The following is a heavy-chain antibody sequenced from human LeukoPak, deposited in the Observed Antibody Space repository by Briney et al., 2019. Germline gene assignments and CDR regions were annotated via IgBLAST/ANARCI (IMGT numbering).Heavy chain of an antibody. CDR1: GYSISSGYY. J-gene: IGHJ5*02. D-gene: IGHD3-16*01. CDR2: IYHSGNT. Sequence: SETLSLTCNVSGYSISSGYYWGWIRQPPGKGLEWIGSIYHSGNTYPNPSLKSRITMSVDMSKNQFSLKVTSMTAADTAVYYCVRDRRSAGGWFDPWGQGTLVTVPS. V-gene: IGHV4-38-2*02. CDR3: VRDRRSAGGWFDP.